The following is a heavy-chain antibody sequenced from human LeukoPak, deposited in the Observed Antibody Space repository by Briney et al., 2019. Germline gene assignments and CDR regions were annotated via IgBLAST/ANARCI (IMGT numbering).Heavy chain of an antibody. D-gene: IGHD3-22*01. CDR2: IYYSGST. J-gene: IGHJ4*02. CDR1: GGSISSGGYY. CDR3: ARGPAEVVQDY. Sequence: SETLSLTCTVSGGSISSGGYYWSWIRQHPGKGLEWIAYIYYSGSTYYNPSLKSRVTISVDTSKNQFSLKLSSVTAADTAVYYCARGPAEVVQDYWGQGTLVTVSS. V-gene: IGHV4-31*03.